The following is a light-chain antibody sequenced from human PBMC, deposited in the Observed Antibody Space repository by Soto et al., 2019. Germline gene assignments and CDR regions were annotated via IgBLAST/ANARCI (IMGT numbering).Light chain of an antibody. CDR2: SDY. V-gene: IGLV1-44*01. Sequence: QSVLTQPPSASGTPGQRVTISCSGSSSKIGSNTVNWYQQLPGTAPKLLIYSDYQRPSGVPDRFSGSKSGTSASLAISGLQSEDEADYYCAAWDDSLNGVVFGGGTKLTVL. CDR1: SSKIGSNT. J-gene: IGLJ2*01. CDR3: AAWDDSLNGVV.